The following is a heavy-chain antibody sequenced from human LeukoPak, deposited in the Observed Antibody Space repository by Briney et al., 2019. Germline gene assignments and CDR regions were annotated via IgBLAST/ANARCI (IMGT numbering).Heavy chain of an antibody. CDR1: GFTFDDYG. D-gene: IGHD6-13*01. J-gene: IGHJ3*02. CDR2: INWNGGST. Sequence: GGSLRLSCAASGFTFDDYGMRWVRQAPGKGLEWVSGINWNGGSTGYADSVKGRFTISRDNAKNTLYLQMNSLRAEDTAVYYCAKDRRVGGAAAGNIWGQGTMVTVSS. CDR3: AKDRRVGGAAAGNI. V-gene: IGHV3-20*04.